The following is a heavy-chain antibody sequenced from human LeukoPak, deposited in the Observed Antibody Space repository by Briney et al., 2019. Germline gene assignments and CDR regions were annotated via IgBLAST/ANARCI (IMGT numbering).Heavy chain of an antibody. CDR3: AFLGYYDSSGQAIFDY. J-gene: IGHJ4*02. V-gene: IGHV3-30*03. CDR1: GFTFSTYG. D-gene: IGHD3-22*01. Sequence: GGSLRLSCAASGFTFSTYGMHWVRQAPGKGLEWVAVISYDGSNKYYADSVKGRFTISRDNSKNTLYLQMNSLRAEDTAVYYCAFLGYYDSSGQAIFDYWGQGTLVTVSS. CDR2: ISYDGSNK.